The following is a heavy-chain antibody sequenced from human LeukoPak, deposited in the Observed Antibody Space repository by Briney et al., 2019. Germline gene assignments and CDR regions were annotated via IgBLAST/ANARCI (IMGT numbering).Heavy chain of an antibody. CDR2: ISSSSSYI. V-gene: IGHV3-21*01. J-gene: IGHJ4*02. CDR3: AQTRVGSGYYSY. CDR1: GFTFSSYS. D-gene: IGHD3-3*01. Sequence: NPGGSLRLSCAASGFTFSSYSMNWVRQAPGKGLEWVSSISSSSSYIYYADSVKGRFTISRDNAKNSLYLQKNTLRAEDTGVYYCAQTRVGSGYYSYWGQGALVTVSS.